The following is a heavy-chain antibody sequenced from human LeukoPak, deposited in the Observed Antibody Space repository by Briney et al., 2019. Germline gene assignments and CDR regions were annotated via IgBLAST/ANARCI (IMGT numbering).Heavy chain of an antibody. J-gene: IGHJ4*02. CDR3: AADWPLDY. Sequence: GGSLRLSCAASGFTFSSYAMSWVRQAPGKGLEWVSIIHIGNSTYYADSVKGRFTISRDNSKNTVYLQMNSLRAEDTAVYYCAADWPLDYWGQGTLVTVSS. D-gene: IGHD3/OR15-3a*01. V-gene: IGHV3-66*01. CDR1: GFTFSSYA. CDR2: IHIGNST.